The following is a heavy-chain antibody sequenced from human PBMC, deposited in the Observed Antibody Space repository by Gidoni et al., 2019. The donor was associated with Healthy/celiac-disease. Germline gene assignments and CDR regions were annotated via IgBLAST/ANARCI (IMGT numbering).Heavy chain of an antibody. CDR1: GGTFRSYA. CDR3: ARVDVVAGMRFFDY. J-gene: IGHJ4*02. V-gene: IGHV1-69*06. D-gene: IGHD6-19*01. CDR2: VIPIFGTA. Sequence: QVQLVQSGAEVTKPGSSVKVPCKASGGTFRSYAISWVRQAPGQELEWMGGVIPIFGTANYAQKFQGRVTITADKSTSTAYMELSSLRSEDTAVYYCARVDVVAGMRFFDYWGQGTLVTVSS.